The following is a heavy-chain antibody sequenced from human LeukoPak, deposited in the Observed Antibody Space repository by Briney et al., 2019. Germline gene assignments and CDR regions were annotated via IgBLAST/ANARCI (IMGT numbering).Heavy chain of an antibody. D-gene: IGHD6-19*01. J-gene: IGHJ6*02. CDR1: GGSISPYY. CDR3: ARERMAGPDYYYYGMDV. V-gene: IGHV4-59*01. CDR2: IYYFGNT. Sequence: SETLSLTCTVSGGSISPYYWSWIRQPPGKGLEWIGYIYYFGNTKYNPSLKSRVSISVDTSKNQFSLKLNSVTAADTAVYFCARERMAGPDYYYYGMDVWGQGTTATVSS.